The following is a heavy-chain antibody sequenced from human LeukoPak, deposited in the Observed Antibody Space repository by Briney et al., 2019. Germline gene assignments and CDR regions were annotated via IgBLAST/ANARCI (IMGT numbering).Heavy chain of an antibody. CDR2: FDPEDGET. CDR1: GYTLTELS. CDR3: ATEGGGWYVEHSFDY. J-gene: IGHJ4*02. Sequence: ASVKVSCKVSGYTLTELSIHWVRQAPGKGLEWMGGFDPEDGETIYAQKFQGRVTMTEDTSTDTAYMELSCLRSEDTAVYYCATEGGGWYVEHSFDYGARGTVVTSSS. V-gene: IGHV1-24*01. D-gene: IGHD1/OR15-1a*01.